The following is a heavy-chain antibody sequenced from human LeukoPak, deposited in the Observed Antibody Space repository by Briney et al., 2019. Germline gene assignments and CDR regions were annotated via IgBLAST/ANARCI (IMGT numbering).Heavy chain of an antibody. CDR3: ARARVRYYFDY. D-gene: IGHD2-21*01. Sequence: SETLSLTCSVSGGSMSYYYWSWIRQPPGKGLEWIGEIYHSGSTNYNPSLKSRVTISVDKSKNQFSLKLSSVTAADTAVYYCARARVRYYFDYWGQGTLVTVSS. CDR2: IYHSGST. CDR1: GGSMSYYY. J-gene: IGHJ4*02. V-gene: IGHV4-59*12.